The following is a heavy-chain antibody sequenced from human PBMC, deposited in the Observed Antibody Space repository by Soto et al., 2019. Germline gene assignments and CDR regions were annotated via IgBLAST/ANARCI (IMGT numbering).Heavy chain of an antibody. CDR2: INPDNGNT. D-gene: IGHD3-22*01. J-gene: IGHJ5*02. CDR1: GYTFTRYT. V-gene: IGHV1-3*01. CDR3: ERSSGTGQLGT. Sequence: ASVKVSCKASGYTFTRYTMNWVRQAPGQRLEWMGWINPDNGNTKSSQKFQDRVIITRDTSASTAYMDLSSLRSEDTAVYYCERSSGTGQLGTWGQGSLGTVSS.